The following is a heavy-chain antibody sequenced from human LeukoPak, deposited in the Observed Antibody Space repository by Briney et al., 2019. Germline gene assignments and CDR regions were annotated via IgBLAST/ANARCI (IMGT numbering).Heavy chain of an antibody. CDR2: ISSNGGST. D-gene: IGHD3-10*01. Sequence: GGSLRLSCAASGFTFSSYAMHWVRQAPGKGLEYVSAISSNGGSTYYANSVKGRFTISGDNSKNTLYLQMGSLRAEDMAVYYCARERGGNYYYGSAHFDYWGQGTLVTVSS. J-gene: IGHJ4*02. V-gene: IGHV3-64*01. CDR1: GFTFSSYA. CDR3: ARERGGNYYYGSAHFDY.